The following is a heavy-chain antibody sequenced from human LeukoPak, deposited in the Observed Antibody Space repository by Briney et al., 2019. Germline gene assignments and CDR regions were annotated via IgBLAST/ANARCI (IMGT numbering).Heavy chain of an antibody. V-gene: IGHV3-66*01. J-gene: IGHJ6*02. Sequence: GGSLKLSCAASGFTFSSYAMHWVRQAPGKGLEWVSVIYSGGSTYYADSVKGRFTISRDNSKNTLYLQMNSLRAEDTAVYYCARDGGQSAILAYYYGSGSYSDGMDVWGQGTTVTVSS. CDR1: GFTFSSYA. CDR2: IYSGGST. CDR3: ARDGGQSAILAYYYGSGSYSDGMDV. D-gene: IGHD3-10*01.